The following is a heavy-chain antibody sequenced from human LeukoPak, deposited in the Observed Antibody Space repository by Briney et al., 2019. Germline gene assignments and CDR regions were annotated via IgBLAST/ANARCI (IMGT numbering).Heavy chain of an antibody. Sequence: PSETLSLTCTVSGGSISSSSYDWGGIRQPPGKGLEWIGSIYYSGSTYYNPSLKSRVTISVDTSKNQFSLKLSSVTAADTAVYYCARMVRGDSTFDYWGQGTLVTVSS. CDR2: IYYSGST. CDR1: GGSISSSSYD. D-gene: IGHD3-10*01. CDR3: ARMVRGDSTFDY. J-gene: IGHJ4*02. V-gene: IGHV4-39*01.